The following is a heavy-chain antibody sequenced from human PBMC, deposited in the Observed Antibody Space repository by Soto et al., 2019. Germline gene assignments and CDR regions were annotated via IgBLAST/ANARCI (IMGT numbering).Heavy chain of an antibody. J-gene: IGHJ4*02. V-gene: IGHV3-23*01. D-gene: IGHD6-19*01. Sequence: EVQLLESGGGLVQPGGSLRLSCAASGFTFSSYAMTWVRQAPGKGLEWVALILGGSGKTYYADSVKGRFTISRDNSKNRRYLQMCSLRAEDSALYYCLKVGPIGVSGDDYWGQGTLVTISS. CDR2: ILGGSGKT. CDR1: GFTFSSYA. CDR3: LKVGPIGVSGDDY.